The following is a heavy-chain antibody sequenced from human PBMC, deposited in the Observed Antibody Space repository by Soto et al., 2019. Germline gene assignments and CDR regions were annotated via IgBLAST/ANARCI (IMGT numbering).Heavy chain of an antibody. D-gene: IGHD2-2*02. CDR3: ARVRGYTTTHYLDY. V-gene: IGHV1-46*01. J-gene: IGHJ4*02. CDR1: GYTFTNYY. Sequence: ASVKVSCKASGYTFTNYYMYWVRQAPGQGLEWMGIINPSAGSSSYAQRFQGRVTMTWDTSTTTVYMELSSPRSEDTAVYYCARVRGYTTTHYLDYWGQGTLVTVSS. CDR2: INPSAGSS.